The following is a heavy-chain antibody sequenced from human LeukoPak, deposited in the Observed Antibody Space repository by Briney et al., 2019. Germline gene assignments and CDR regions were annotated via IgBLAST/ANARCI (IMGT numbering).Heavy chain of an antibody. Sequence: SETLSLTCTVSADSISGFHWSWIRQPPGKGLEWIAYIHYSGKTKYKPSLKNRLTISLDTSKNQFSLKMSSVTAADTAVYFCARHKDDYGNYVWNYWGQGTLVTVSS. V-gene: IGHV4-59*08. J-gene: IGHJ4*02. CDR3: ARHKDDYGNYVWNY. CDR2: IHYSGKT. D-gene: IGHD4-11*01. CDR1: ADSISGFH.